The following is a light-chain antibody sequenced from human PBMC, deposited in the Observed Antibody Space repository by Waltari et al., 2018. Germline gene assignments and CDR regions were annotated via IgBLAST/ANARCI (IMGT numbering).Light chain of an antibody. Sequence: QSVLTQPPSVSGAPGQRVTISCTGSRSNIGAGYDVHWYQQLPGTAPKLLISGNNNRPSGVPDRFSGSKSGTSASLAITGLQAEDEADYYCQSYDRSLRASLFGGGTKLTVL. CDR3: QSYDRSLRASL. J-gene: IGLJ2*01. V-gene: IGLV1-40*01. CDR1: RSNIGAGYD. CDR2: GNN.